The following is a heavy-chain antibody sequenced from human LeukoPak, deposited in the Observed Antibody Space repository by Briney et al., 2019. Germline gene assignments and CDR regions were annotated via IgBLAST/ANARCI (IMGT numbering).Heavy chain of an antibody. CDR2: IWYGGSNK. CDR3: AKPIPTVTPNWFDP. J-gene: IGHJ5*02. V-gene: IGHV3-30*18. Sequence: GRSLRLSCAASGFTFSSYGMHWVRQAPGKGLEWVAVIWYGGSNKYYADSVKGRFTISRDNSKNTLYLQMNSLRAEDTAVYYCAKPIPTVTPNWFDPWGQGTLVTVSS. CDR1: GFTFSSYG. D-gene: IGHD4-11*01.